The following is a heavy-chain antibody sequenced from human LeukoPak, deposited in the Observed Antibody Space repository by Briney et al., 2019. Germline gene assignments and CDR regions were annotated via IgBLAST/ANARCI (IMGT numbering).Heavy chain of an antibody. CDR2: INHSGNT. D-gene: IGHD1-1*01. Sequence: SETLSLTCAVYGGSFSDYYWSWIRQPPWKGLEWIGEINHSGNTNYNASLKSRATISVDTSRTQFSLKLSSVTAADTAVYYCARVNWNDVLFTWGPGTLVTVSS. CDR1: GGSFSDYY. J-gene: IGHJ4*02. CDR3: ARVNWNDVLFT. V-gene: IGHV4-34*01.